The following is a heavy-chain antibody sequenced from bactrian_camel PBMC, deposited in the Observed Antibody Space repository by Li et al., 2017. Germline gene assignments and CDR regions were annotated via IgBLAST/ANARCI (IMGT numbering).Heavy chain of an antibody. CDR3: ATNYDAPYGYNY. CDR1: GLAFGDSA. Sequence: VQLVESGGGLVQPGGSLRLSCTVSGLAFGDSALGWFRQAPGKEREGVAGIHWSGDRTYYSDSVKGRFTISRDNAKNTMYLQMNSLKSEDTAPYYCATNYDAPYGYNYWGQGTQVTVS. CDR2: IHWSGDRT. V-gene: IGHV3-1*01. J-gene: IGHJ4*01. D-gene: IGHD4*01.